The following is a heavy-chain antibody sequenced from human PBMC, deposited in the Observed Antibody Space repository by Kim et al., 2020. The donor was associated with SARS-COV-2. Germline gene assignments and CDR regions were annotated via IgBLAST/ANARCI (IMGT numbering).Heavy chain of an antibody. Sequence: SETLSLTCTVSGGSIVDDDYYWGWVRQPPGKGLEWIGYIYYTGTTYHNPALRRRALISVDTYKTQFSLNLTSVTAADTAVYYCARDRLYGGLFTDLWGQG. V-gene: IGHV4-30-4*01. CDR2: IYYTGTT. CDR3: ARDRLYGGLFTDL. CDR1: GGSIVDDDYY. D-gene: IGHD3-16*01. J-gene: IGHJ5*02.